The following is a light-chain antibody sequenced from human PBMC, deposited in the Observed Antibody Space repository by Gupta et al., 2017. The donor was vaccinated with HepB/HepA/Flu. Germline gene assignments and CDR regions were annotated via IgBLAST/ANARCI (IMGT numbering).Light chain of an antibody. CDR1: QSASSY. V-gene: IGKV3-11*01. CDR2: AAS. CDR3: QQGSHWPT. J-gene: IGKJ5*01. Sequence: EIVLTQSPATLSLSPGERATLSCRASQSASSYLAWYQQKPGQAPRLLIYAASNRATGIPARCSGSGSGTDFTLTISSLEPEDFAVYYCQQGSHWPTFGQGTRLEIQ.